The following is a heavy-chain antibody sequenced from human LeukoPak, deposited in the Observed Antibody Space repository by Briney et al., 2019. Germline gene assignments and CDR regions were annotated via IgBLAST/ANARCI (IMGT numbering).Heavy chain of an antibody. CDR2: IKQDGSEK. J-gene: IGHJ4*02. CDR3: AKINWNYVGYFDY. CDR1: GFTFSNAW. D-gene: IGHD1-7*01. Sequence: GGSLRLPCAASGFTFSNAWMSWVRQAPGKGLEWVANIKQDGSEKYYVDSVKGRFTVSRDNAKNSLFLQMNSLRAEDTAVYYCAKINWNYVGYFDYWGQGTLVTVSS. V-gene: IGHV3-7*01.